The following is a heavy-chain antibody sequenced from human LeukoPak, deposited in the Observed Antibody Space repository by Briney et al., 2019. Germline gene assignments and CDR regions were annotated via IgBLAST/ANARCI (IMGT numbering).Heavy chain of an antibody. CDR3: ARRPYSSSWYYFDY. J-gene: IGHJ4*02. CDR1: GFTFSDYY. D-gene: IGHD6-13*01. CDR2: ISSSGSSI. Sequence: GGSLRLSCAASGFTFSDYYMSWIRQAPGKGLEWVSYISSSGSSIFYADSVKGRFTISRDNAKNSLYLQMNSLRAEDTAVYYCARRPYSSSWYYFDYWGQGTLVTVSS. V-gene: IGHV3-11*04.